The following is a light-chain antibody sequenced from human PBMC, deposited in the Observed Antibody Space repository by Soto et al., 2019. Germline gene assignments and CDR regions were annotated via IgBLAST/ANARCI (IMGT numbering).Light chain of an antibody. CDR3: CSYAGSNTLV. J-gene: IGLJ2*01. V-gene: IGLV2-11*01. CDR2: DVS. CDR1: NSDVGGYNY. Sequence: QSVLTQPRSVSGSPGQSVTISCTGTNSDVGGYNYVSWYQQHPDKAPKVMIYDVSKRPSGVPDRFFGSKSGNTASLTISGLQAEDEADYYCCSYAGSNTLVFGGGTQLTVL.